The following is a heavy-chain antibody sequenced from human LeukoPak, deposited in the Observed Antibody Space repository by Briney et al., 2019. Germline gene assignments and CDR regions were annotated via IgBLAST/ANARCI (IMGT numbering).Heavy chain of an antibody. V-gene: IGHV3-64*04. CDR1: GFTFSRYP. Sequence: PGGSLRLSCSASGFTFSRYPMLGVRQAPGKGLEYVSAISGNGGSTYYADSVKGRFTISRDNSKNSLYLQMNSLRDEDTAVYYCARRSGSYYYGFDYWGQGTLVTVSS. J-gene: IGHJ4*02. D-gene: IGHD1-26*01. CDR3: ARRSGSYYYGFDY. CDR2: ISGNGGST.